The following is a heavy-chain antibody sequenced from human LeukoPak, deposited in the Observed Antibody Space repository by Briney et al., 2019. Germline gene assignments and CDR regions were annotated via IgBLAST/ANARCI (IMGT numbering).Heavy chain of an antibody. J-gene: IGHJ3*02. CDR3: ARDRYVRYCGGDCYSAAFDI. Sequence: PGGSLRLSCAASGFTFSSYSMTWVRQAPGKGLEWVSSISSSSSYIYYADSVKGRFTISRDNAKNSLYLQMNSLRAEDTAVYYCARDRYVRYCGGDCYSAAFDIWGQGTMVTVSS. CDR1: GFTFSSYS. V-gene: IGHV3-21*01. D-gene: IGHD2-21*02. CDR2: ISSSSSYI.